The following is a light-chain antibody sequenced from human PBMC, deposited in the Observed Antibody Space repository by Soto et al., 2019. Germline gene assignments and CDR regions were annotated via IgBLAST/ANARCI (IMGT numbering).Light chain of an antibody. CDR1: QSVHKY. J-gene: IGKJ1*01. V-gene: IGKV1-39*01. Sequence: DLQMTQSPSSLSASVGDRVTISCRSSQSVHKYLNWYQQRPGKAPKLLVYEARNLETGVSSRFSGSGSGTEFTLTINSLQPEDFATYYCQQSFVSPWTFGQGTKIEI. CDR3: QQSFVSPWT. CDR2: EAR.